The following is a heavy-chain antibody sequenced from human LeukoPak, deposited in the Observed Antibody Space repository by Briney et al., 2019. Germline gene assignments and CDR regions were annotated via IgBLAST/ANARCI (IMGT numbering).Heavy chain of an antibody. CDR3: ARAAPYYYDSSGYSAFDS. CDR1: GFTFSSYA. CDR2: ISSNGGST. J-gene: IGHJ3*02. Sequence: GGSLRLSCSASGFTFSSYAMNWVRQAPGKGLEYVSAISSNGGSTYYADSVKGRFTISRDNAKNSLYLQMNSLRDEDTAVYYCARAAPYYYDSSGYSAFDSWGQGTMVTVSA. V-gene: IGHV3-64*04. D-gene: IGHD3-22*01.